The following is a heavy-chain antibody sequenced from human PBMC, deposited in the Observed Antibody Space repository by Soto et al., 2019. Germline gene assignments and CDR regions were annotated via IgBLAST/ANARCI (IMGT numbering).Heavy chain of an antibody. CDR2: IDPSDSYT. CDR3: AGILRFHLGV. CDR1: GYSFTTYW. J-gene: IGHJ6*02. Sequence: PGESLKISCEVSGYSFTTYWITWVRQMPGKGLEWMGRIDPSDSYTNYNPSFQGHVTLSVAVSISTAYLQWSSLKASDPAVYYCAGILRFHLGVWGQGTTVTVSS. V-gene: IGHV5-10-1*01.